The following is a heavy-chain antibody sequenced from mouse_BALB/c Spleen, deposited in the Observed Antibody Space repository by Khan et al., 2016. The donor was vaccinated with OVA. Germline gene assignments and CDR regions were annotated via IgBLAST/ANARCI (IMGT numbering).Heavy chain of an antibody. Sequence: QVQLQQSGAELMKPGASVKISCKATGYTFSSYWIEWVKQRPGHGLEWIGEILPGRGNSNYNEKFKDRATFTADTSSTIAYMQLSSLTSEDSAFYHCARGAGTTYGMDYWGQGTSVTVSS. J-gene: IGHJ4*01. CDR3: ARGAGTTYGMDY. D-gene: IGHD4-1*01. CDR2: ILPGRGNS. CDR1: GYTFSSYW. V-gene: IGHV1-9*01.